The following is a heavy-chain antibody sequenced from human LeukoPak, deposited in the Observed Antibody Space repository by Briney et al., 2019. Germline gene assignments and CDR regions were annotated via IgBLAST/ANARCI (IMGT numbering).Heavy chain of an antibody. D-gene: IGHD3-3*01. V-gene: IGHV4-34*01. CDR2: INHSGST. CDR3: ARLFGEKFWSGYQPLDY. CDR1: GGSLSPYY. J-gene: IGHJ4*02. Sequence: PSETLSLTCSVSGGSLSPYYWSWIRQPPGKGLEWIGEINHSGSTNYKPSLKSRVTISVDTSKNQFSLKLSSVTAADTAVYYCARLFGEKFWSGYQPLDYWGQGTLVTVSS.